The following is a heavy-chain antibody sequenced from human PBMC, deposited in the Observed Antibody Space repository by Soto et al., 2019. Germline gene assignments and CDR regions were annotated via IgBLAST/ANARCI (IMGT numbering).Heavy chain of an antibody. CDR1: GFIVSSNY. Sequence: EVQLVESGGGLIQPGGSLRLSCAASGFIVSSNYMTWVRQAPGKGLEWVSVIYSGGSTYYADSVKGRFTISRDNSKNTLYLQMNSLRAEDTAVYYCARADGTRNYVFDVWGQGTTVTVSS. CDR2: IYSGGST. V-gene: IGHV3-53*01. CDR3: ARADGTRNYVFDV. J-gene: IGHJ3*01. D-gene: IGHD1-1*01.